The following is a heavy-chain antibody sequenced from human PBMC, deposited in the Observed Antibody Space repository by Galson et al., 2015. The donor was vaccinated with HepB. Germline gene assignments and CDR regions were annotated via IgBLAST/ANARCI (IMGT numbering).Heavy chain of an antibody. Sequence: SVKVSCKASGYTFTGYYMHWVRQAPGQGLEWMGRINPNSGGTNYAQKFQGRVTMTRDTSISTAYMELSRLRSDDTAVYYCARYSEVIATTDYWGQGTLVTVSS. J-gene: IGHJ4*02. V-gene: IGHV1-2*06. D-gene: IGHD2-21*01. CDR3: ARYSEVIATTDY. CDR2: INPNSGGT. CDR1: GYTFTGYY.